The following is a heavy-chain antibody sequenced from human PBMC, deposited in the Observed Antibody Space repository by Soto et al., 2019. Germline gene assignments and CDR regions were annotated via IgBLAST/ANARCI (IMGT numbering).Heavy chain of an antibody. CDR3: ATRITVFGLLIPPFDP. J-gene: IGHJ5*02. CDR1: GGSVNGYY. D-gene: IGHD3-3*01. V-gene: IGHV4-34*01. CDR2: INHTGGT. Sequence: ASETLSLTCAIYGGSVNGYYWNWIRQPPGKGLEWIGEINHTGGTHYNPSLKSRVTMSVDTSKNQFSLRLSSVTAADTAIYYCATRITVFGLLIPPFDPWGQGTQVTVSS.